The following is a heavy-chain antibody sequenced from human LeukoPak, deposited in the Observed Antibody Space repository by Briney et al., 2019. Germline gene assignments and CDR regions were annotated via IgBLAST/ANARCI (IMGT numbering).Heavy chain of an antibody. J-gene: IGHJ6*03. Sequence: PSETLSLTCTVSGGSISSSGYYWDWIRQPPGKGLEWIGNIYYGGSTYYNPSLKSRVTISVDTSKNQFFLKLSSVTAADTAVYYCARAPLVLMVYVYYYYYMDVWGKGTTVTVSS. D-gene: IGHD2-8*01. CDR1: GGSISSSGYY. V-gene: IGHV4-39*07. CDR2: IYYGGST. CDR3: ARAPLVLMVYVYYYYYMDV.